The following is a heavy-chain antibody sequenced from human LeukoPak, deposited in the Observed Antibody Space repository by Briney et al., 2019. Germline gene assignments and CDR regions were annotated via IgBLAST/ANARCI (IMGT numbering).Heavy chain of an antibody. D-gene: IGHD5-18*01. Sequence: GGSLRLSCAASGFTFSSYEMNWVRQAPGKGLEWVSYISSSGNTIYYADSVKGRLTISRDNAKNSLYLHMNSLRAEDTAVYYCARDLRGRYNYGLGYWGQGTLVTVSS. CDR3: ARDLRGRYNYGLGY. V-gene: IGHV3-48*03. CDR2: ISSSGNTI. CDR1: GFTFSSYE. J-gene: IGHJ4*02.